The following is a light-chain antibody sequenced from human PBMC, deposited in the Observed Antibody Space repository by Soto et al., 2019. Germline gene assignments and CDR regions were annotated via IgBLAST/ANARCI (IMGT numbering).Light chain of an antibody. CDR2: KAS. CDR3: QHYNSYPYT. CDR1: QTISTW. J-gene: IGKJ2*01. V-gene: IGKV1-5*03. Sequence: DIQMTQSPSILSASVGDRVTITCRASQTISTWLAWYQQRPGKAPNLLIYKASSIASGVSSRFSGSGSGTEFTLTISHLQPDDFASYYCQHYNSYPYTFGQGTKLEIK.